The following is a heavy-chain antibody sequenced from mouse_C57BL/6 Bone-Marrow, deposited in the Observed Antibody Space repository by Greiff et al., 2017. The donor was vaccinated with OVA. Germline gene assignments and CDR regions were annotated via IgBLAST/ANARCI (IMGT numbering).Heavy chain of an antibody. CDR2: IYPGSGST. CDR3: ARWDGNYAWFAY. Sequence: QVQLQQPGAELVKPGASVKMSCKASGYTFTSYWITWVKQRPGQGLEWMGDIYPGSGSTNYNEKFKSKATLTVDTSSSTAYMQLSSLTSEDSAVYYCARWDGNYAWFAYWGQGTLVTVSA. V-gene: IGHV1-55*01. D-gene: IGHD2-1*01. J-gene: IGHJ3*01. CDR1: GYTFTSYW.